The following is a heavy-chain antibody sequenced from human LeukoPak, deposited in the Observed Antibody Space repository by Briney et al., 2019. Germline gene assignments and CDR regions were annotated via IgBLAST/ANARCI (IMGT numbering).Heavy chain of an antibody. CDR2: FDTEDGET. J-gene: IGHJ4*02. D-gene: IGHD2-15*01. CDR1: VYTLTELS. Sequence: ASVKVSCMVSVYTLTELSMRWVRQALGKGLGCMGGFDTEDGETIYAQKFQGRVTMTEDTSTDTAYMELSSLRSEDTAVYYCATAADSPSPMFVYGGQGTRVTVPS. V-gene: IGHV1-24*01. CDR3: ATAADSPSPMFVY.